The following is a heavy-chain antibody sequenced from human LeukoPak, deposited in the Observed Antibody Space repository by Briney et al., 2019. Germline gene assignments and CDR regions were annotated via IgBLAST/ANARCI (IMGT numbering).Heavy chain of an antibody. CDR3: ARDGGYKELDY. V-gene: IGHV1-18*01. CDR2: ISPYTGKT. D-gene: IGHD5-18*01. Sequence: ASVKVSCKTSGYNFTSYVISWVRQAPGQGLECMGWISPYTGKTNYAQRLQSRVTMTRDTSTSTVYMEVRSLRSDDTAVYYCARDGGYKELDYWGQGSLVTVSS. J-gene: IGHJ4*02. CDR1: GYNFTSYV.